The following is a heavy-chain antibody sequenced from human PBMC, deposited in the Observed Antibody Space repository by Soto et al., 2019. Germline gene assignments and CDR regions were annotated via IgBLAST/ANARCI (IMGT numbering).Heavy chain of an antibody. V-gene: IGHV4-34*01. CDR3: ARSATVTTSVLYYYYMDV. CDR1: GGSFSGYY. D-gene: IGHD4-17*01. Sequence: SETLSLTCAVYGGSFSGYYWSWIRQPPGKGLEWIGEINHSGSTNYNPSLKSRVTISVDTSKNQFSLKLSSVTAADTAVYYCARSATVTTSVLYYYYMDVWGKGTTVTVS. CDR2: INHSGST. J-gene: IGHJ6*03.